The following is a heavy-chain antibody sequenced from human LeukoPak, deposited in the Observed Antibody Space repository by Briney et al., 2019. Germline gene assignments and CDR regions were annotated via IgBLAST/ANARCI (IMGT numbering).Heavy chain of an antibody. CDR2: INPNSGDT. CDR1: GYTFTAYY. D-gene: IGHD4-23*01. V-gene: IGHV1-2*06. Sequence: ASVTVSCKASGYTFTAYYMHWVRQAPGQGLEWIGRINPNSGDTIYAQNVQGRVTVTRDTSISTAYMELSRLRSDATAVYYCACWGGGNQGHWGQGTLVTVSS. J-gene: IGHJ4*02. CDR3: ACWGGGNQGH.